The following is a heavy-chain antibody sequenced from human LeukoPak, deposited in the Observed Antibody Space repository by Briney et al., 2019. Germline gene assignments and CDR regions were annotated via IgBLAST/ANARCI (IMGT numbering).Heavy chain of an antibody. J-gene: IGHJ6*02. CDR2: IYSGGST. V-gene: IGHV3-66*01. Sequence: GGSLRLSCAASGLTVTINYMTWVRQAPGKGLEWVSIIYSGGSTYYADSVKGRFTISRDNSKNTLYLQMSSLRVEDTAVYYCAGDHPYHSGTYHYGMDVWGQGTTVTVSS. CDR1: GLTVTINY. D-gene: IGHD3-10*01. CDR3: AGDHPYHSGTYHYGMDV.